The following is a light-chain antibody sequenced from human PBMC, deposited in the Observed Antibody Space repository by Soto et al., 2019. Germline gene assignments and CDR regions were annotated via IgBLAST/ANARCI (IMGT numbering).Light chain of an antibody. Sequence: QSALTQPASVSGSPXQXITISCTGTSSDVGSYNLVSWYQQHPGKAPKLMIYEGSKRPSGVSNRFSGSKSGNTASLTISGLQAEDEADYYCCSYAGSSTVVFGGGTKLTVL. CDR3: CSYAGSSTVV. CDR2: EGS. V-gene: IGLV2-23*01. CDR1: SSDVGSYNL. J-gene: IGLJ2*01.